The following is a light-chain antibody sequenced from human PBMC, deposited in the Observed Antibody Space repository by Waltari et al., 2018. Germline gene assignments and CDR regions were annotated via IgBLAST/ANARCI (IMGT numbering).Light chain of an antibody. CDR2: YDN. J-gene: IGLJ1*01. CDR3: QVWDANTDPGV. CDR1: IIESKS. Sequence: SYVLTQPPSVSVAPGETARITCGGNIIESKSVHWYRQRPGQAPVVVISYDNDRAAGIPERFAGSNSGNTATLTISRVEAGDEADYYCQVWDANTDPGVFGTGTEVTVL. V-gene: IGLV3-21*01.